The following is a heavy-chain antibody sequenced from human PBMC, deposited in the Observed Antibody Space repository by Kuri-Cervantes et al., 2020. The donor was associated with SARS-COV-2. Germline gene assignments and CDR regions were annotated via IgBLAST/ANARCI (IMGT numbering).Heavy chain of an antibody. J-gene: IGHJ4*02. CDR3: SREQGPMRTFDY. V-gene: IGHV4-61*08. D-gene: IGHD3/OR15-3a*01. CDR1: GGSTTSGDYY. CDR2: IYYSGST. Sequence: SQTLSLTCIVSGGSTTSGDYYWSWIREPPVRGLEWIGYIYYSGSTNYNPSLKCRVTISVDTSKSQFSLKLSSLTAADTAGYYCSREQGPMRTFDYWGQGTLVTVSS.